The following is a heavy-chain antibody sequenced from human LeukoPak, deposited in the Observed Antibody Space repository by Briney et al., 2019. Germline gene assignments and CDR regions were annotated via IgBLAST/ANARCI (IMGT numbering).Heavy chain of an antibody. D-gene: IGHD5-24*01. Sequence: SVKVSCKASGGAFSSYAISWVRQAPGQGLEWMGGIIPIFGTANYAQKFQGRVTITTDESTSTAYMELCSLRSEDTAVYYCAREGRVEMATTYTLDYWGQGTLVTVSS. CDR2: IIPIFGTA. J-gene: IGHJ4*02. CDR3: AREGRVEMATTYTLDY. V-gene: IGHV1-69*05. CDR1: GGAFSSYA.